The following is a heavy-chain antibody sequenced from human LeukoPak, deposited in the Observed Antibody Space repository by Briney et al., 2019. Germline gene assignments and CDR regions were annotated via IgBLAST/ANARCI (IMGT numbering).Heavy chain of an antibody. J-gene: IGHJ4*02. CDR1: GGSISSYY. CDR3: ARGGATVQSYYFDY. Sequence: SETLSLTCTVSGGSISSYYWSWIRQPPGKGLEWIGYIYYSGSTNYNPSLKSRVTISVDTSKNQFSLKLSSVTAADTAVYYCARGGATVQSYYFDYWGQGTMVTVSS. CDR2: IYYSGST. V-gene: IGHV4-59*01. D-gene: IGHD1-1*01.